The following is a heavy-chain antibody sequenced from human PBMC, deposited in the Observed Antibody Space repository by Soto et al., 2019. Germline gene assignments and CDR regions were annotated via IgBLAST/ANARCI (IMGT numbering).Heavy chain of an antibody. CDR2: IYSGGST. Sequence: LRLSCAPSGLTICNNYMSWVRQAPGKGLEWVSLIYSGGSTYYADSVKGRFTSSRDSSKNTLYLQMNSLRAEDTAMYYCAAYSHKGYWGQGTLVTVSS. D-gene: IGHD3-16*01. J-gene: IGHJ4*02. CDR1: GLTICNNY. V-gene: IGHV3-66*01. CDR3: AAYSHKGY.